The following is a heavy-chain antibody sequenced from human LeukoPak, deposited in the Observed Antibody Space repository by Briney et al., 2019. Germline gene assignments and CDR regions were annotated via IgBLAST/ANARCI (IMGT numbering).Heavy chain of an antibody. D-gene: IGHD1-26*01. CDR1: GGTFSSYA. CDR2: IIPILGIA. V-gene: IGHV1-69*04. Sequence: EASVKVSCKASGGTFSSYAISWGRQAPGQGLEWMGRIIPILGIANYAQKFQGRVTITADKSTSTAYMELSSLRSEVTAVYYCASASGSPPWYFDLWGRGTLVTVSS. J-gene: IGHJ2*01. CDR3: ASASGSPPWYFDL.